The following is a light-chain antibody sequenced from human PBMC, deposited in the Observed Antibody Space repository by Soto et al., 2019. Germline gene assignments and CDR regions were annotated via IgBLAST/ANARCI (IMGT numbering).Light chain of an antibody. CDR1: QSISSY. V-gene: IGKV1-39*01. Sequence: DIQMTQSPSSLSASVGDRGTITCRASQSISSYLNWYQQKPGKAPKLLIYAASSLQSGVPSRFSGGGSGTDSPLTISSLQPEDFATYYCQQSYSTPWTFGQGTKVEIK. J-gene: IGKJ1*01. CDR3: QQSYSTPWT. CDR2: AAS.